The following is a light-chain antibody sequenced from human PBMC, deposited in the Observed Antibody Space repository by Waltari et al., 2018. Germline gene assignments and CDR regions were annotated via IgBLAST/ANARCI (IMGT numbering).Light chain of an antibody. CDR1: SSHVWHYNR. J-gene: IGLJ3*02. CDR2: EVS. CDR3: SSYTSSNTWV. Sequence: QSSLTQPPSVSGSPGTSVTISCTGTSSHVWHYNRASWYQQAPGTAPKHMNYEVSNRPSGVPDRFSGSKSGNTASLTISGLQAEDEADYYCSSYTSSNTWVFGGGTKLTVL. V-gene: IGLV2-18*02.